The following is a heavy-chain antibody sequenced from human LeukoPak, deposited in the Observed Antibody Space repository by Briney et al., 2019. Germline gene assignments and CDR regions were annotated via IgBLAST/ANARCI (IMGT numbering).Heavy chain of an antibody. V-gene: IGHV1-69*04. CDR1: GGTFSSYA. J-gene: IGHJ6*02. CDR2: IIPILGIA. Sequence: GASVKVSCKASGGTFSSYAISWVRQAPGQGLEWMGRIIPILGIANYAQKFQGRVTITADKSTSTAYMELSSLRSEDTAVYYCAREYCSSTSCYNGMDVWGQGTTVTVSS. CDR3: AREYCSSTSCYNGMDV. D-gene: IGHD2-2*02.